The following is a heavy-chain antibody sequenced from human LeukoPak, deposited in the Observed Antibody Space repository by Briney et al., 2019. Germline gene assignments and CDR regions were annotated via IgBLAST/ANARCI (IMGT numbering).Heavy chain of an antibody. D-gene: IGHD6-6*01. Sequence: GGSLRLSCAASGFTFSSYSMNWVRQAPGKGLEWVSSISSSSSYIYYADSVKGRFTISRDNAKNSLYLQMNSLRVEDTAVYYCSRSSEYSTSSGQNHWGQGTLVTVSS. CDR3: SRSSEYSTSSGQNH. V-gene: IGHV3-21*01. CDR2: ISSSSSYI. CDR1: GFTFSSYS. J-gene: IGHJ4*02.